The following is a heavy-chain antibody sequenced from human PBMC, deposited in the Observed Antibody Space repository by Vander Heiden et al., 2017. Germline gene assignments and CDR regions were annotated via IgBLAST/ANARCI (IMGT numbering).Heavy chain of an antibody. CDR2: IYHSGTT. Sequence: QMQEHGQGLVTPSQNMSLTCTLSSASVSSSGYYWTWIRQFPGKGLEWIGYIYHSGTTDYNPSLQSRVDISIDTSENHFSLILKSVTAADTALYFCARVTSGAHAFDVWGQGTMVTVSS. V-gene: IGHV4-31*03. D-gene: IGHD3-16*01. CDR3: ARVTSGAHAFDV. J-gene: IGHJ3*01. CDR1: SASVSSSGYY.